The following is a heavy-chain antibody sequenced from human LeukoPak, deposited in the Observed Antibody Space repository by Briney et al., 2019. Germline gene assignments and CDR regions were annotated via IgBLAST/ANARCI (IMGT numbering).Heavy chain of an antibody. D-gene: IGHD6-19*01. CDR2: IYPGDSDT. CDR3: ASQQEAGHHPFYI. Sequence: GESLKLCCKGSGYSFTSYWIGWVRQMPGKGLQWMGIIYPGDSDTRYSPSFQGQVTISADKSISTAYLQWRSLKPSHTSMYHCASQQEAGHHPFYICGQGTMLTVSS. V-gene: IGHV5-51*01. J-gene: IGHJ3*02. CDR1: GYSFTSYW.